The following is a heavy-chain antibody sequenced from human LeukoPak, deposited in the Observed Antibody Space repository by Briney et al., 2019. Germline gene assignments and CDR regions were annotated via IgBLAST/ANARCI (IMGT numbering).Heavy chain of an antibody. CDR1: GFVCDKFG. D-gene: IGHD6-6*01. CDR2: IWFDGSEK. CDR3: ARAGQQFVPVGVHY. J-gene: IGHJ4*02. Sequence: PGTSLRRSCVASGFVCDKFGMQGVRQAPGRGLVGVAEIWFDGSEKFYAGSVKGQFSDSRDNSNNTLFLQMDSLRAEDTAVYYCARAGQQFVPVGVHYWGQGTLVAVSS. V-gene: IGHV3-33*01.